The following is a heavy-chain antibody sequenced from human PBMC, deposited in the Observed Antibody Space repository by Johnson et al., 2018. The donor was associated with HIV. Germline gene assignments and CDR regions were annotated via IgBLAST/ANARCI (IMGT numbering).Heavy chain of an antibody. CDR3: ALTSYYDSRGAFDI. J-gene: IGHJ3*02. V-gene: IGHV3-66*01. Sequence: VQLVESGGGLVQPGGSLRLSCAASGFTISSNWMNWVRQAPGKGLEWVSVMYSGGSTYYADSVKGRFTISSDNSKNTLYFQMNSLRAEDTAVYYCALTSYYDSRGAFDIWGQGTMVTVSS. CDR1: GFTISSNW. D-gene: IGHD3-22*01. CDR2: MYSGGST.